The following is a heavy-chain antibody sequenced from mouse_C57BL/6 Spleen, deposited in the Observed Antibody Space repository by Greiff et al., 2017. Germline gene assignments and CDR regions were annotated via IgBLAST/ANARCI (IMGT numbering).Heavy chain of an antibody. Sequence: EVQLQESGPGLMKPSQSLSLTCSVTGYSITSGYYWNWIRQFPGNKLEWMGYISYDGSNNYNPSLKNRISITRDTSKNQFFLKLNSVTTEDTATYYCARDYSAHYYAMDYWGQGTSVTVSS. CDR1: GYSITSGYY. D-gene: IGHD1-1*01. J-gene: IGHJ4*01. CDR3: ARDYSAHYYAMDY. V-gene: IGHV3-6*01. CDR2: ISYDGSN.